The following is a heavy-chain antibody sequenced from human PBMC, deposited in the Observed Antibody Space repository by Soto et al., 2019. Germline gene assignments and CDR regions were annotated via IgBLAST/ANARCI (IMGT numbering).Heavy chain of an antibody. Sequence: SETLSLTCTVSGGSISSYYWSWIRQPPGKGLEWIGYIYYSGSTNYNPSLKSRVTISVDTSRNQFSLQLSSVTAADTALYYCARDITRYSSGWYRGWFDPWGQGTLVTVSS. CDR2: IYYSGST. CDR3: ARDITRYSSGWYRGWFDP. CDR1: GGSISSYY. J-gene: IGHJ5*02. D-gene: IGHD6-19*01. V-gene: IGHV4-59*01.